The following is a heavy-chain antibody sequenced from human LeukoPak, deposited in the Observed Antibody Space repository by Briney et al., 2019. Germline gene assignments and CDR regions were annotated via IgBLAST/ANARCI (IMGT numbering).Heavy chain of an antibody. J-gene: IGHJ4*02. CDR1: GFTFSTSW. Sequence: GGSLRLSCVAYGFTFSTSWVTCVRQAPGRGLGWVANIDKHGFGKYYVDSVSGRFAISRDYASNSVFLQMDSLRAEDTSVYYCARDAGWGYYDLWGQGTPVTVSS. V-gene: IGHV3-7*01. D-gene: IGHD1-26*01. CDR3: ARDAGWGYYDL. CDR2: IDKHGFGK.